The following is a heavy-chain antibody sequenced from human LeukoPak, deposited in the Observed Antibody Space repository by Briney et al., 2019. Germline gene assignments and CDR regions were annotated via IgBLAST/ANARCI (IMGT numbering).Heavy chain of an antibody. CDR2: INSDGSST. CDR3: ARDRAMIVPFFDP. V-gene: IGHV3-74*01. J-gene: IGHJ5*02. D-gene: IGHD3-22*01. CDR1: GFTFSSYW. Sequence: PGGSLRLSCAASGFTFSSYWMHWVRQAPGKALVWVSRINSDGSSTSYADSVKGRFTISRDNAKNTLYLQMNSLRAEDTAVYYCARDRAMIVPFFDPWGQGTLVTVSS.